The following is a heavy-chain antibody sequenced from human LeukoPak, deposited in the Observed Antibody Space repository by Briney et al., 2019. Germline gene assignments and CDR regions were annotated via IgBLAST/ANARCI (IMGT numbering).Heavy chain of an antibody. V-gene: IGHV3-74*01. CDR3: ARGEDDSSGYYYPFVGY. CDR1: GFTFSSYW. CDR2: INSDGSST. D-gene: IGHD3-22*01. Sequence: PGGSLRLSCAASGFTFSSYWMHWVRQAPGKGLVWVSRINSDGSSTSYADSVKGRFTISRDNAKNTLYLQMNSLRAEDTAVYYCARGEDDSSGYYYPFVGYWGQGTLVTVSS. J-gene: IGHJ4*02.